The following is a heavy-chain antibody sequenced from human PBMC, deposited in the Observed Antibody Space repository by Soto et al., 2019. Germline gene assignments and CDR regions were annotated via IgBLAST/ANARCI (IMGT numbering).Heavy chain of an antibody. CDR3: ARSGRYSKWFDL. D-gene: IGHD4-4*01. J-gene: IGHJ5*02. CDR2: IYPGDSDT. Sequence: PGESLKISCKGSGYSFTSYSIGWVRQMPGKGLEWMGIIYPGDSDTRYSPSFQGQVTISADKSISTSYLQWSIPKTSDTATYSFARSGRYSKWFDLCGQGALV. V-gene: IGHV5-51*01. CDR1: GYSFTSYS.